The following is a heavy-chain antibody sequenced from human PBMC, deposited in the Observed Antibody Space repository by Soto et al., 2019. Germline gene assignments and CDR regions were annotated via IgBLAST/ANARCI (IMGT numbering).Heavy chain of an antibody. J-gene: IGHJ4*02. CDR1: GFTFSSYA. D-gene: IGHD3-3*01. V-gene: IGHV3-23*01. CDR2: ISASGGST. Sequence: EVQLLESGGGLVQPGGSLRLSCAASGFTFSSYAMSWVRQAPGKGLEWVSAISASGGSTYYADSVKGRFTISRDNSKNTLYLQLNTLRAEDTAVYYCAKGGDFWGHRPCDYWGQGTLVTVSS. CDR3: AKGGDFWGHRPCDY.